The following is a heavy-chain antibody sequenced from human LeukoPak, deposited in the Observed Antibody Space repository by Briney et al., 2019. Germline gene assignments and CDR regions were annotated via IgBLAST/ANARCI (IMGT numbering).Heavy chain of an antibody. Sequence: GGSLRLSCAASGFTFDDYAMHWVRQAPGKGLEWVSGISWNSGSIGYADSVKGRFTISRDNAKNSLYLQMNSLRAEDTAVYYCAREGRFHDAFDIWGQGTMVTVSS. CDR3: AREGRFHDAFDI. CDR1: GFTFDDYA. V-gene: IGHV3-9*01. J-gene: IGHJ3*02. CDR2: ISWNSGSI. D-gene: IGHD3-10*01.